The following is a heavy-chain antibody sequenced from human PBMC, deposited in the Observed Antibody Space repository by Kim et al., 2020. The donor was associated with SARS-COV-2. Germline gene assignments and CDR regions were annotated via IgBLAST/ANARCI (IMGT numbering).Heavy chain of an antibody. D-gene: IGHD3-22*01. CDR1: GFSFSSYG. Sequence: GGSLRLSCAASGFSFSSYGMHWVRQAPGKGLEWVALISYDGGDKYYAESVKGRFTISRDNSKNTLSLQVNSLRAEDTAVYYCATDYDDSNGYYGPFDYWG. V-gene: IGHV3-30*03. CDR3: ATDYDDSNGYYGPFDY. J-gene: IGHJ4*01. CDR2: ISYDGGDK.